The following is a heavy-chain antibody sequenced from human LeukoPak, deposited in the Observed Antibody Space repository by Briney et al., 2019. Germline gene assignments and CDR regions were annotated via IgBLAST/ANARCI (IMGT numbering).Heavy chain of an antibody. D-gene: IGHD3-9*01. Sequence: SETLSLTCSVSGGSINTYYWSWIRQPPGKGLEWIGYIYYSGSTNYNPSLKSRVTISVDTSKNQFSLKLSSVTAADTAVYYCATFEAGTFDYWGQGTLVTVSS. CDR3: ATFEAGTFDY. J-gene: IGHJ4*02. V-gene: IGHV4-59*01. CDR1: GGSINTYY. CDR2: IYYSGST.